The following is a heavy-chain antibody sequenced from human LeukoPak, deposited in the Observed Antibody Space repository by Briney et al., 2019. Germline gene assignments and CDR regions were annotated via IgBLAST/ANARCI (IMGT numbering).Heavy chain of an antibody. CDR1: GFTFSNYG. V-gene: IGHV3-33*06. D-gene: IGHD3-10*01. CDR2: IWYDGSNK. J-gene: IGHJ3*02. Sequence: PGGSLRLSCAASGFTFSNYGMHWVRQAPGKGLEWVAVIWYDGSNKYFADSVRGRFTVSRDNSKNTLYLQMKSLRAEDTAVYYCAKVTGSESYLADAFDIWGHGTVVIVSS. CDR3: AKVTGSESYLADAFDI.